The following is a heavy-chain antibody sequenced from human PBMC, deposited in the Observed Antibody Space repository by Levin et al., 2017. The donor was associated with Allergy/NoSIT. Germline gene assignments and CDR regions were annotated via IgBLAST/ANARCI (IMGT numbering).Heavy chain of an antibody. CDR3: TTEAFDI. CDR2: FAPENGET. Sequence: ASVKVSCKISGHPLSEVAMHWMRQGPGKGLEWMGRFAPENGETVNQERFPGRVTVTEDTSIDTVFMELSGLRSEDTGIYYCTTEAFDIWGQGTAVIVSS. V-gene: IGHV1-24*01. CDR1: GHPLSEVA. J-gene: IGHJ3*02.